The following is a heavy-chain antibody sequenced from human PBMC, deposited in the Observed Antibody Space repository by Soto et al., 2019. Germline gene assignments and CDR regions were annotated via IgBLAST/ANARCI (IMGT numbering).Heavy chain of an antibody. D-gene: IGHD3-3*01. J-gene: IGHJ5*02. CDR2: INHTGGT. V-gene: IGHV4-34*01. CDR1: GGSVNGYY. CDR3: ATRITVFGLLIPPFDP. Sequence: SETLSLTCAVYGGSVNGYYWNWIRQPPGKGLGWIGEINHTGGTHYNPSLKSRVTMSVDTSKNQFSLRLSSVTAADTAIYYCATRITVFGLLIPPFDPWGQGTQVTVSS.